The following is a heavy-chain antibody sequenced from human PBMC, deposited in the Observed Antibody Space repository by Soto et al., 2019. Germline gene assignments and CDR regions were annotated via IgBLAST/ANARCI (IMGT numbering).Heavy chain of an antibody. J-gene: IGHJ4*02. CDR1: GYTFTSYD. Sequence: QVQLVQSGAEVKKPGASVKVSCKASGYTFTSYDINWVRQATGQGLEWMGWMNPTSGNTGYAQKSQVRVTMTRNTSISTAYMELSSLRSEDTAVYYCARATQVFLGYCSGGSCDDRVDYWGQGTLVTVSS. CDR3: ARATQVFLGYCSGGSCDDRVDY. D-gene: IGHD2-15*01. V-gene: IGHV1-8*01. CDR2: MNPTSGNT.